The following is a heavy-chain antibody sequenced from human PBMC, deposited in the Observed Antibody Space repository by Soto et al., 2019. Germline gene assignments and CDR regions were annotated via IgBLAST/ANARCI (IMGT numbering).Heavy chain of an antibody. J-gene: IGHJ4*02. Sequence: PSETLSLTCTVSGGSISSYYWSWIRQPPGEGLEWIGYIYYSGSTNYNPSLKSRVTISVDTSKNQFSLKLSSVTAADTAVYYCARLGYDYVWGSYRTFNFDYWGQGTLVTVSS. CDR3: ARLGYDYVWGSYRTFNFDY. D-gene: IGHD3-16*02. CDR2: IYYSGST. CDR1: GGSISSYY. V-gene: IGHV4-59*08.